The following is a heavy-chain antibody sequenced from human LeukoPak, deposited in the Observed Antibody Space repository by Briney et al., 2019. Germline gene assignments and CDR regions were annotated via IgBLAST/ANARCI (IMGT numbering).Heavy chain of an antibody. D-gene: IGHD6-13*01. J-gene: IGHJ4*02. CDR2: IYYSGST. CDR1: GGSISSYY. V-gene: IGHV4-59*08. CDR3: ARAVISGIAAAGFDY. Sequence: SETLSVTCTVSGGSISSYYWSWIRQPPGKGLEWIGYIYYSGSTNYNPSLKSRVTISVDTSKNQFSLKLSSVTAADTAVYYCARAVISGIAAAGFDYWGQGTLVTVSS.